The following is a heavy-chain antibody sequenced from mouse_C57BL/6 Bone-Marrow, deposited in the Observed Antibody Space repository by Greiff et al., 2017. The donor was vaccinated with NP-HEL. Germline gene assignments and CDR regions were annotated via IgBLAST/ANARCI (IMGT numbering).Heavy chain of an antibody. CDR3: ARPFYYGSSYPDY. CDR2: ISSGSSTI. D-gene: IGHD1-1*01. V-gene: IGHV5-17*01. CDR1: GFTFSDYG. Sequence: DVHLVESGGGLVKPGGSLKLSCAASGFTFSDYGMHWVRQAPEKGLEWVAYISSGSSTIYYADTVKGRFTISRDNAKNTLFLQMTSLRSEDTAMYYCARPFYYGSSYPDYWGQGTTLTVSS. J-gene: IGHJ2*01.